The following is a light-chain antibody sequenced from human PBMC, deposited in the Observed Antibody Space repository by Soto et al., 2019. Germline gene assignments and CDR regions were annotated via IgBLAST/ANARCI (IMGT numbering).Light chain of an antibody. CDR1: QGFSTW. CDR3: QHANNFPRT. V-gene: IGKV1-12*01. Sequence: DIQMTQSPSTVSASVGDRVTITCRASQGFSTWLAWYRRKPGRAPELLIYSASSLHSGVPTRFSGSGSGTDLTLTISSLQPEDFESYYCQHANNFPRTFGGGTEVEIK. J-gene: IGKJ4*01. CDR2: SAS.